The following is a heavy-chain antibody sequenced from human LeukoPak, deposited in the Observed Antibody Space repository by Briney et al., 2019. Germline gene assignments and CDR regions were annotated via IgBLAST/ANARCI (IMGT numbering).Heavy chain of an antibody. CDR1: GFTFSSFG. Sequence: GGSLRLSCAASGFTFSSFGMHWVRQSPGKGLERVAVIWYDGSTKVYADSVKGRFTISRDNSRNTLSLQVNSLRAEDTAVYYCARDRYSSMWSVFEYWGQGALVTVSS. CDR2: IWYDGSTK. D-gene: IGHD6-13*01. V-gene: IGHV3-33*01. CDR3: ARDRYSSMWSVFEY. J-gene: IGHJ4*02.